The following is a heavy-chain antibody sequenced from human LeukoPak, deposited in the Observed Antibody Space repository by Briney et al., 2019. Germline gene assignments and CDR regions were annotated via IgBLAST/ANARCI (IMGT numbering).Heavy chain of an antibody. Sequence: PGGSLRLSCAASGFSFSSYAMSWVRQAPGKGLEWVSGISGSDGSTYYADSVKGRFTISRDNAKNSLYLQMNSLRAEDTAVYYCAREGWRSSGWYGYWGQGTLVTVSS. V-gene: IGHV3-23*01. CDR3: AREGWRSSGWYGY. CDR2: ISGSDGST. CDR1: GFSFSSYA. J-gene: IGHJ4*02. D-gene: IGHD6-19*01.